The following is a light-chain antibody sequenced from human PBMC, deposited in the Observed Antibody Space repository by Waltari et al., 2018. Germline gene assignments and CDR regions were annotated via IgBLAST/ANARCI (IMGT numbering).Light chain of an antibody. CDR3: QQHGTLPAT. V-gene: IGKV3-20*01. J-gene: IGKJ1*01. Sequence: EIVLTQSPGTASLSPGERVTLSCRASQTVGSSSLAWYQQTPGQAPRLVIYRASRRATGIPERFSVSGSGTGFSLTISRLEPEDFAVYYCQQHGTLPATFGQGTKVEIK. CDR2: RAS. CDR1: QTVGSSS.